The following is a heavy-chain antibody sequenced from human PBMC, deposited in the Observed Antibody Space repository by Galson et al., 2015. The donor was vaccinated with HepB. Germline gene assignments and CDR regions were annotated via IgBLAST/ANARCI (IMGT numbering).Heavy chain of an antibody. Sequence: SLRLSCAASGFTFDDYAMHWVRQAPGKGLEWVSGISWNSGSIGYADSVKGRFTISRDNAKNSLYLQMNSLRAEDTALYYRAKDESSGPLDYWGQGTLVTVSS. D-gene: IGHD6-19*01. CDR2: ISWNSGSI. V-gene: IGHV3-9*01. J-gene: IGHJ4*02. CDR1: GFTFDDYA. CDR3: AKDESSGPLDY.